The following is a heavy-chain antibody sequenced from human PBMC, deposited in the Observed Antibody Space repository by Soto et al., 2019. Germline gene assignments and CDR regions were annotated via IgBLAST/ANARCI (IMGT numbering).Heavy chain of an antibody. CDR3: AKDSWYFDL. CDR2: IDTSGSST. CDR1: GFIFTNFW. D-gene: IGHD6-13*01. J-gene: IGHJ4*01. V-gene: IGHV3-74*01. Sequence: LRLSCEASGFIFTNFWMHWVRQVPGKGLVWVSRIDTSGSSTSYADSVKGRFTISRDNAKNTVSLQMNSLRAEDTGVYYCAKDSWYFDLWSHGSLVTVSS.